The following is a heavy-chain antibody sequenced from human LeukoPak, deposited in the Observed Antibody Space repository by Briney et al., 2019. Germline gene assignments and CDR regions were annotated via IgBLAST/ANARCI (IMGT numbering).Heavy chain of an antibody. V-gene: IGHV3-7*01. D-gene: IGHD7-27*01. CDR2: IKEDGSEK. J-gene: IGHJ4*02. CDR1: GFTFRKHW. Sequence: GGSLRLSCTAAGFTFRKHWMSWVRQAIGKGLECVAKIKEDGSEKHYVDSVRGRFTISRDNARNSLYLQMNNLRADDTAVYYCARDYTGGWNDFWGQGTLVAVSS. CDR3: ARDYTGGWNDF.